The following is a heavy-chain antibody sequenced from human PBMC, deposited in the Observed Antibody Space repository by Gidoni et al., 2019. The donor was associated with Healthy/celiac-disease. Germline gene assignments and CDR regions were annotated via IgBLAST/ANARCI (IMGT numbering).Heavy chain of an antibody. CDR3: AKDIRGFLGGGDCYDY. D-gene: IGHD2-21*01. CDR2: ISWNSGSI. J-gene: IGHJ4*02. V-gene: IGHV3-9*01. Sequence: EVQLVESGGGLVQPGRSLRLSCAASGFTFDDYAMHWVRQAPGKGLEWVSGISWNSGSIGYADSVKGRFTISRDNAKNSLYLQMNSLRAEDTALYYCAKDIRGFLGGGDCYDYWGQGTLVTVSS. CDR1: GFTFDDYA.